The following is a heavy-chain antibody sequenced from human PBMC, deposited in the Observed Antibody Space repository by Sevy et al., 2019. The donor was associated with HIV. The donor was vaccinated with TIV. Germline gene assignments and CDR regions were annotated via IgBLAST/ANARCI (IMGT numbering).Heavy chain of an antibody. CDR1: GFTVSSNY. D-gene: IGHD6-13*01. CDR3: ARFDSSSWAFDY. Sequence: GGSLRLSCVASGFTVSSNYMSWVRQAPGKGLEWVSVIYSGGSTYYADSVKGRFTISRDNSKNTLYLQMNSLRAEDTAVYYCARFDSSSWAFDYWGQGTLVTVSS. J-gene: IGHJ4*02. CDR2: IYSGGST. V-gene: IGHV3-53*01.